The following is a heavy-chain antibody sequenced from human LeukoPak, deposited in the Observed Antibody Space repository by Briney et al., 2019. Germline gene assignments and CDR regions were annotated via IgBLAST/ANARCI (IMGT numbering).Heavy chain of an antibody. Sequence: PGGSLRLSCEASGFTFSSYSMNWVRQAPGKGLEWVSYISSSSSTIYYADSVKGRFTISRDNSKNTLYLQMNSLRAEDTAVYYCARDLYDSSGYGGVDYWGQGTLVTVSS. CDR2: ISSSSSTI. J-gene: IGHJ4*02. V-gene: IGHV3-48*01. CDR3: ARDLYDSSGYGGVDY. CDR1: GFTFSSYS. D-gene: IGHD3-22*01.